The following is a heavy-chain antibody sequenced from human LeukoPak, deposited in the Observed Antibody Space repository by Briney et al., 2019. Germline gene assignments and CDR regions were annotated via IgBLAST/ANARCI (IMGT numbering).Heavy chain of an antibody. CDR3: SKHRGIIFDC. D-gene: IGHD3-10*01. V-gene: IGHV3-30-3*02. CDR1: GFTFSIYV. Sequence: GGSLRLSCAASGFTFSIYVMYWVREAPGEGLGWGSIILYDGIIEYYADSVRGRVTISPENSKNTPYLHINSLRDENPAQYYCSKHRGIIFDCRGQGTLVTVS. J-gene: IGHJ4*02. CDR2: ILYDGIIE.